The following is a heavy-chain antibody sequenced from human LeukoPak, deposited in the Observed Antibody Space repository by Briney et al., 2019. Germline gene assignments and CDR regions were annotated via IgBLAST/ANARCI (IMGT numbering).Heavy chain of an antibody. CDR3: AKVSYITMRVVVITGFDY. D-gene: IGHD3-22*01. V-gene: IGHV3-23*01. J-gene: IGHJ4*02. Sequence: GGSLRLSCITSGFTFRSYAMSWVRQAPGKGLEWVSSISGHGGVTYYADSVKGRVTISRDNSNNTLHLQMNSLRAEDTAVYYCAKVSYITMRVVVITGFDYWGQGTLVTVSS. CDR1: GFTFRSYA. CDR2: ISGHGGVT.